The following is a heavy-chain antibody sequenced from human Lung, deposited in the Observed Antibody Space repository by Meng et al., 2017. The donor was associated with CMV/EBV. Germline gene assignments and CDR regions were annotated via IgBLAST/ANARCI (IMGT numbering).Heavy chain of an antibody. CDR3: ARDYGSSWYRAECFQH. CDR1: GYTFDSYW. D-gene: IGHD6-13*01. CDR2: IKQDGSEK. J-gene: IGHJ1*01. Sequence: GGSLRLSCVAYGYTFDSYWMSWVRQAPGKGLEWVASIKQDGSEKYYVDSVKGRFTISRDNTKNSLFLQMNSLRVEDTAVYYCARDYGSSWYRAECFQHWGQGTLVTGSS. V-gene: IGHV3-7*01.